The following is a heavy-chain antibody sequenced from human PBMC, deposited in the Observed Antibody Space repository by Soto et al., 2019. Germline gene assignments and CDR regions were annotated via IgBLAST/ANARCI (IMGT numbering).Heavy chain of an antibody. CDR1: EFTFNIYA. CDR2: ISSSSGATI. J-gene: IGHJ3*02. V-gene: IGHV3-23*01. Sequence: GSLRLSCTASEFTFNIYAMNWVRQAPGKGLEWVAAISSSSGATIYYADSVKGRFTISRDNSKNTLFLQMDSLRAEDTAMYYCAQMDTMTTSAFDIWGHGTMVTVS. D-gene: IGHD5-12*01. CDR3: AQMDTMTTSAFDI.